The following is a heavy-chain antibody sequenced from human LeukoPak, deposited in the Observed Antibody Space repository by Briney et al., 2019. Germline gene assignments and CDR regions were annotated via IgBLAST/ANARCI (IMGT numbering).Heavy chain of an antibody. Sequence: GGSLRLSCAASGFTVSSKYMNWVRQAPGKGLEWVSVIESGGSTYYADSVKGRFTVSRDNFQNTLYLQMNSLRAEDTAVYYCARVGSYYDMDVWGQGTTVTVSS. CDR2: IESGGST. J-gene: IGHJ6*02. CDR1: GFTVSSKY. CDR3: ARVGSYYDMDV. V-gene: IGHV3-53*01. D-gene: IGHD3-10*01.